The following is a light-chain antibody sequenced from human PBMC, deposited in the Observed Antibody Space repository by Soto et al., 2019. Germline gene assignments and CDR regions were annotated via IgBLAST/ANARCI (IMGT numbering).Light chain of an antibody. CDR2: DAS. V-gene: IGKV1-5*01. CDR3: QQYNSYWT. J-gene: IGKJ1*01. CDR1: QTISSW. Sequence: IHMTQSPSTLSVALGDRVAITCRASQTISSWLAWYQQKPGKAPKLLIYDASSLESGVPSRFSGSGSGTEFTLTISSLQTDDFATYYCQQYNSYWTFGQGTKVDIK.